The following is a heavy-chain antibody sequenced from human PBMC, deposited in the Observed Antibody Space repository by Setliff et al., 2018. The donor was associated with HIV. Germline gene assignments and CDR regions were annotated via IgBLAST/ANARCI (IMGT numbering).Heavy chain of an antibody. J-gene: IGHJ4*02. D-gene: IGHD5-18*01. CDR1: GVSISSYY. CDR3: ARGGYRDGYDY. V-gene: IGHV4-59*01. CDR2: IDHSGYT. Sequence: SETLSLTCGVSGVSISSYYWSWIRLPPGKRLEWIGYIDHSGYTTYNPSLKSRVTISLDTPKNQVSLKLSSVAAADTAVYYCARGGYRDGYDYWGQGTLVTVSS.